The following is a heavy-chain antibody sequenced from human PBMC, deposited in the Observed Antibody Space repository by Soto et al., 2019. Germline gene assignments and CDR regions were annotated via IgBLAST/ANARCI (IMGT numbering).Heavy chain of an antibody. D-gene: IGHD2-15*01. Sequence: QVQLQESGPGLVKPTQTLSLTCSVSRAFINSGGFYYSWIRQPPGKGLEWLGYIFHSGSTLYIPALRGRLTLSADTSRNQLSLCLTSVTAADTAVYYCVRGGIAGHWFDPWGQGILVTVSS. CDR2: IFHSGST. CDR3: VRGGIAGHWFDP. CDR1: RAFINSGGFY. V-gene: IGHV4-31*03. J-gene: IGHJ5*02.